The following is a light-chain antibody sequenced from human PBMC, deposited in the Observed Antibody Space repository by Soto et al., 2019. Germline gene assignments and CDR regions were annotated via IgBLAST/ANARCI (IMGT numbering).Light chain of an antibody. CDR2: EVT. V-gene: IGLV2-14*01. CDR3: YSFRVSHLYV. J-gene: IGLJ1*01. Sequence: QSALTQPASVSGSPGQTITISCTGTSSDIGGYNAVSWYQHHPGKAPKLIIYEVTHRPSGVSDRFSASKSGNTASLTISGLQAEDEADYYCYSFRVSHLYVFGTGTKVTVL. CDR1: SSDIGGYNA.